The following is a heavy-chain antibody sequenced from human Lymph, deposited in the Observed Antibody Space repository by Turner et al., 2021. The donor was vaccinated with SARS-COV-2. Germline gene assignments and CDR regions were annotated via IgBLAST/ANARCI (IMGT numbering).Heavy chain of an antibody. CDR1: GFTFSSYA. V-gene: IGHV3-30-3*01. J-gene: IGHJ4*02. CDR3: ARDFVAVTGPFDY. Sequence: QVQLVESGGGVVQPGRSLRLSCAASGFTFSSYAMHWGRQAPGKGLEWVAVISYDGSNKYYADSVKGRFTISRDNSKNTLYLQMNSLRAEHTAVYYCARDFVAVTGPFDYWGQGTLVTVSS. D-gene: IGHD6-19*01. CDR2: ISYDGSNK.